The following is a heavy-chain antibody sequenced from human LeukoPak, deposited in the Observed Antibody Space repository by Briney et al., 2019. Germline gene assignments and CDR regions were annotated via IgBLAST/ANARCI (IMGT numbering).Heavy chain of an antibody. Sequence: GGSLRLSCAASGFTFSTYWMSWVRQAPGKGLEWVANIKQDGSEKYYVDSVKGRFTISRDNAKNSLYLQMNSLRAEDTAVYYCGRAPRGDYVDYWGQGTLVTVSS. V-gene: IGHV3-7*01. CDR1: GFTFSTYW. J-gene: IGHJ4*02. CDR2: IKQDGSEK. D-gene: IGHD4-17*01. CDR3: GRAPRGDYVDY.